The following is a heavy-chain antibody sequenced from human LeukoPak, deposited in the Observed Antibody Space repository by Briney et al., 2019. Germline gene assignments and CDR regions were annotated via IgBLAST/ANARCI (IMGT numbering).Heavy chain of an antibody. CDR1: GGSISSYY. D-gene: IGHD1-7*01. Sequence: SSETLSLTCTVSGGSISSYYWSWIRQPPGKGLEWIGYIYYSGSTKYNPSLKSRVTISVDASKTQFSLKLNSVTAADTAVYYCARGSRELYYFDYWGQGTLVTVPS. J-gene: IGHJ4*02. CDR2: IYYSGST. V-gene: IGHV4-59*01. CDR3: ARGSRELYYFDY.